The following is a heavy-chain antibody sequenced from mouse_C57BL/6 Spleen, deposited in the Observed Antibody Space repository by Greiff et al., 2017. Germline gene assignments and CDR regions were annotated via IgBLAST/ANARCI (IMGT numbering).Heavy chain of an antibody. CDR3: ARVGLGRGGFDY. V-gene: IGHV1-26*01. CDR1: GYTFTDYY. CDR2: INPNNGGT. J-gene: IGHJ2*01. Sequence: EVQLQQSGPELVKPGASVKISCKASGYTFTDYYMNWVKQSHGQSLEWIGDINPNNGGTSYNQKFKGKATLTVDKSSSTAYMELRSLTSEDSAVYYCARVGLGRGGFDYWGQGTTLTVSS. D-gene: IGHD4-1*01.